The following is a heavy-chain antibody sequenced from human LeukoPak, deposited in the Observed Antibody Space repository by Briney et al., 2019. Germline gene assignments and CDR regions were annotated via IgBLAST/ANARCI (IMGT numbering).Heavy chain of an antibody. CDR3: ATSGGYYDSSGYYYELYYFDY. CDR2: ISSSSSYI. V-gene: IGHV3-21*01. CDR1: GFTFSSYS. Sequence: GGSLRLSCAASGFTFSSYSMNWVRQAPGKGLEWASSISSSSSYIYYADSVKGRFTISRDNAKNSLYLQMNSLRAEDTAVYYCATSGGYYDSSGYYYELYYFDYWGQGTLVTVSS. D-gene: IGHD3-22*01. J-gene: IGHJ4*02.